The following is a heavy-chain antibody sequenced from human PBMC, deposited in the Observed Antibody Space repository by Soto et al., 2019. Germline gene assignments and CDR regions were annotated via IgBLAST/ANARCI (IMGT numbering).Heavy chain of an antibody. Sequence: GVSMRLSSAASGFPISSYWMSWVRKAPGKGLEWVANIKQDGSEKYYVDSVKGRFTISRDNAKNSLYLQMNSLRAEDTAVYYCARVSCSGGSCYSKSLYYMDVWGKGTTVTVSS. CDR2: IKQDGSEK. CDR1: GFPISSYW. V-gene: IGHV3-7*01. D-gene: IGHD2-15*01. J-gene: IGHJ6*03. CDR3: ARVSCSGGSCYSKSLYYMDV.